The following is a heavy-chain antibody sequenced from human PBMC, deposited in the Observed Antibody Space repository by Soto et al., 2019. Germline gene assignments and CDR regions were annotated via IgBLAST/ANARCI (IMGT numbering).Heavy chain of an antibody. Sequence: GGSLRLSCAASGFTFSSYTMSWVRQAPGKGLEWVSAISGSAGSTYYADSVKGRFTISRDNSKNTLYLQMNSLRAEDTAVYYCAKVGGLIAAAGTSWFDPWGQGTLVTVSS. J-gene: IGHJ5*02. D-gene: IGHD6-13*01. V-gene: IGHV3-23*01. CDR1: GFTFSSYT. CDR2: ISGSAGST. CDR3: AKVGGLIAAAGTSWFDP.